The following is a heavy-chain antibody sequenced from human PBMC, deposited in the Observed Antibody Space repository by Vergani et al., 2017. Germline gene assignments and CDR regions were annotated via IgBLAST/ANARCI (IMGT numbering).Heavy chain of an antibody. V-gene: IGHV3-53*01. D-gene: IGHD6-13*01. Sequence: EVQLVEPGGGLIQPGGSLRLSCAASGFTVSSNYMSWVRQAPGKGLEWVSVIYSGGSTYYADSVKGRFTISRDNSKNTLYLQMNSLRAEDTAVYYCASLYSSSWYGRGDFDYWGQGTLVTVSS. CDR2: IYSGGST. CDR1: GFTVSSNY. CDR3: ASLYSSSWYGRGDFDY. J-gene: IGHJ4*02.